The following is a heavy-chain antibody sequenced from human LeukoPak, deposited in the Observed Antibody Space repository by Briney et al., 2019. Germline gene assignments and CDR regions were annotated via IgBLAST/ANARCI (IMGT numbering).Heavy chain of an antibody. CDR3: AKAQVRGVIITLSLMPTGMDV. V-gene: IGHV3-23*01. CDR1: GFTFSSYA. CDR2: ISGSGGST. D-gene: IGHD3-10*01. Sequence: GGSLRLSCVASGFTFSSYAMSWVRQAPGKGLEWVSAISGSGGSTYYADSVKGRFTISRDNSKNTLYLQMNSLRAEDTAVYYCAKAQVRGVIITLSLMPTGMDVWGQGTTVTVSS. J-gene: IGHJ6*02.